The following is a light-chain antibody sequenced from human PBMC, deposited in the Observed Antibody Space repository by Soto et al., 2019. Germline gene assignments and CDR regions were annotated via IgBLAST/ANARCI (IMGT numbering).Light chain of an antibody. CDR1: QSINNW. Sequence: DIPMTQSPSTLSASVGARVLITCRANQSINNWLAWYQQKPGQAPKLLIYKASSLQSGVPSRFSGSRSGTEFTLTISSLQPDDFATYYCQQYQSYSTFGQGTKLEIK. CDR2: KAS. CDR3: QQYQSYST. V-gene: IGKV1-5*03. J-gene: IGKJ2*01.